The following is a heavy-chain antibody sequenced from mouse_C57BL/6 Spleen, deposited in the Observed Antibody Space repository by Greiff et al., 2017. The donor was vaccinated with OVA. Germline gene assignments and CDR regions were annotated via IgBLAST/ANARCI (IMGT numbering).Heavy chain of an antibody. CDR1: GYSITSGYY. D-gene: IGHD2-10*01. CDR2: ISYDGSN. J-gene: IGHJ2*01. V-gene: IGHV3-6*01. Sequence: EVQLVESGPGLVKPSQSLSLTCSVTGYSITSGYYWNWIRQFPGNKLEWMGYISYDGSNNYNPSLKNRISITRDTSKNQFFLKLNSVTTEDTATYYCARDAYLYFDYWGQGTTLTVSS. CDR3: ARDAYLYFDY.